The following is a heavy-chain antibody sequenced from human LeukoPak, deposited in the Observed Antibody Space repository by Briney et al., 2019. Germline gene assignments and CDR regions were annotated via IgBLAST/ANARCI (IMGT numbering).Heavy chain of an antibody. CDR2: ISYDGSNK. CDR3: AKVGAHYDILTGYLNY. V-gene: IGHV3-30*18. J-gene: IGHJ4*02. Sequence: GGSLRLSCAASGFTFSSYGMHWVRQAPGKGLEWVAVISYDGSNKYYADSVKGRFTISRDNSKNTLYLQMNSLRAEDTAVYYCAKVGAHYDILTGYLNYWGQGTLVTVSS. CDR1: GFTFSSYG. D-gene: IGHD3-9*01.